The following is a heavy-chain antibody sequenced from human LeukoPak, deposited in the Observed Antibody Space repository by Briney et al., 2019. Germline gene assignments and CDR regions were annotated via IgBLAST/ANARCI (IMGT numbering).Heavy chain of an antibody. CDR1: GFTVSSNY. CDR2: ISSSGTTI. V-gene: IGHV3-48*01. J-gene: IGHJ4*02. Sequence: GGSLRLSCAASGFTVSSNYMNWVRQAPGKGLGWVSYISSSGTTISYAQSVKGRFTITRDNAQNSLTLHMNTLRADDTAVYYCAKDGGTHFDHWGQGTLVTVSS. CDR3: AKDGGTHFDH. D-gene: IGHD1-26*01.